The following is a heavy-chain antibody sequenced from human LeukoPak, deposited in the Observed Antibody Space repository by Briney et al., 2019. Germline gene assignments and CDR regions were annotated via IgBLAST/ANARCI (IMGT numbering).Heavy chain of an antibody. CDR1: GFTFSSHS. Sequence: PGGSLRLSCAASGFTFSSHSMNWVRQAPGKGLEWVSSISSSSSYIYYADSVKGRSTISRDNAKNSLYLQMNSLRAEDTAVYYCANIGKYGSGSYYNEDYWGQGTLVTVSS. J-gene: IGHJ4*02. V-gene: IGHV3-21*01. D-gene: IGHD3-10*01. CDR2: ISSSSSYI. CDR3: ANIGKYGSGSYYNEDY.